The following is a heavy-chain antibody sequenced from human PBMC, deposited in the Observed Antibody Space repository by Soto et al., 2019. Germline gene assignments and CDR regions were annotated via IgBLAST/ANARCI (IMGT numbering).Heavy chain of an antibody. CDR3: AKDQGSSWYEIDY. CDR2: ISGSGGST. J-gene: IGHJ4*02. CDR1: GFTFRNYG. Sequence: GGSLRLSCAASGFTFRNYGMNWVRQAPGKGLEWVSTISGSGGSTYYAGSVKGRFTISRDNSKNTLYLQMNSLRAEDTAVYYCAKDQGSSWYEIDYWGQGTLVTVSS. V-gene: IGHV3-23*01. D-gene: IGHD6-13*01.